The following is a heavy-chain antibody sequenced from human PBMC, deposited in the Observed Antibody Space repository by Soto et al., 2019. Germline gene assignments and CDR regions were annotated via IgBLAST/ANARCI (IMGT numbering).Heavy chain of an antibody. CDR1: GFTFSSYA. J-gene: IGHJ4*02. Sequence: QVQLVESGGGVVQPGRSLRLSCAASGFTFSSYAMHWVRQAPGTGLEWVAVISYDGSNKYYADSVKGRFTISRDNSKNTLYLQMNSLRAEDTAVDYCARPEDSSGSFFDYWGQGTLVTVSS. V-gene: IGHV3-30-3*01. CDR3: ARPEDSSGSFFDY. D-gene: IGHD3-22*01. CDR2: ISYDGSNK.